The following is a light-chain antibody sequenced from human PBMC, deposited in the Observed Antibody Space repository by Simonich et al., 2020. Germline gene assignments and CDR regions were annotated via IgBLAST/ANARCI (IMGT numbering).Light chain of an antibody. CDR3: SSYTSSSTYVV. J-gene: IGLJ2*01. V-gene: IGLV2-14*01. Sequence: QSALTQPASVSGSPGQSITISCTGTSRDVGGYNYVYWYQQHPGKAPKLMIYDVSKRPSGVSNRFSGSKSGNTASLTISGLQAEDEADYYCSSYTSSSTYVVFGGGTKLTVL. CDR1: SRDVGGYNY. CDR2: DVS.